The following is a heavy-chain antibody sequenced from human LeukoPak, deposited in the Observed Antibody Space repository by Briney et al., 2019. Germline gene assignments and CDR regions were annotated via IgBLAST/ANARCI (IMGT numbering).Heavy chain of an antibody. CDR1: GFTFSSYW. CDR3: AKQMTGGRKFEY. Sequence: PGGSLRLSCAASGFTFSSYWMIWVRQAPGKGLEWVSEISASGGPHYPDSVKGRSTISRDNSKNMLYLQMDSLRADDTAVYYCAKQMTGGRKFEYWDQGTLVTVSS. CDR2: ISASGGP. V-gene: IGHV3-23*01. J-gene: IGHJ4*02. D-gene: IGHD5-24*01.